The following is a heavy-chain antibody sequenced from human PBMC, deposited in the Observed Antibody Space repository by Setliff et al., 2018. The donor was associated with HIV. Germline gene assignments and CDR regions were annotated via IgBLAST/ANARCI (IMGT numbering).Heavy chain of an antibody. CDR2: IYNSAST. V-gene: IGHV4-4*09. Sequence: SETLSLTCTVSGDSISNYYWSWVRQPPGKGLEWIGYIYNSASTSYNPSPKSRVTISVDTSKNQFYLKLNSVTAADAAVYYCARAYFGSGIYYWGQGTLVTVSS. CDR1: GDSISNYY. CDR3: ARAYFGSGIYY. D-gene: IGHD3-10*01. J-gene: IGHJ4*02.